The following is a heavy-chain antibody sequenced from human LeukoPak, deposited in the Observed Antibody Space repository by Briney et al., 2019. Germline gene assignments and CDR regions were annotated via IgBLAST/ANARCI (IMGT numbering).Heavy chain of an antibody. D-gene: IGHD1-26*01. CDR3: ASRPIVEATALFDY. Sequence: GGSLRLSCAASGFTFSSYAMHWVRQAPGKGLEWVAVISYDENNKYYADSVKGRFTISRDNSKNTLYLQMSSLRAEDTAVYFCASRPIVEATALFDYWGQGILVTVSS. J-gene: IGHJ4*02. CDR2: ISYDENNK. V-gene: IGHV3-30-3*01. CDR1: GFTFSSYA.